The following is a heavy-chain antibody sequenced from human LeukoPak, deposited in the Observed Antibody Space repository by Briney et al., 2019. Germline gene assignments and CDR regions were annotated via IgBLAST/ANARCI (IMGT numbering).Heavy chain of an antibody. Sequence: PGGSLRLSCSASGFSFSDHYIDWVRQAPGKGLGWLGRVRNRVESDRTEYAASVQGRFTISRDNSRNTVYLQMNSLRTEDTAVYYCATSTDWALDHWGQGTLVAVSS. CDR2: VRNRVESDRT. D-gene: IGHD3-9*01. CDR3: ATSTDWALDH. CDR1: GFSFSDHY. J-gene: IGHJ4*01. V-gene: IGHV3-72*01.